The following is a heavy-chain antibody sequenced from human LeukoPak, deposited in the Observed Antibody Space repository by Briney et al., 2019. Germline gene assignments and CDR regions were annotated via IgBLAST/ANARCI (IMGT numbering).Heavy chain of an antibody. CDR1: GFTFAEYT. V-gene: IGHV3-43*01. D-gene: IGHD3-3*01. CDR3: VKDTHGAIFGVAPSVYYFDF. J-gene: IGHJ4*02. Sequence: GGSLRLACAASGFTFAEYTMHWVRQAPGKGLEWVSLISWDGGETSYADLVRGRFTISRDNSKKSLYLQMNSLRTEDTAFYYCVKDTHGAIFGVAPSVYYFDFWGQGTLVTVSS. CDR2: ISWDGGET.